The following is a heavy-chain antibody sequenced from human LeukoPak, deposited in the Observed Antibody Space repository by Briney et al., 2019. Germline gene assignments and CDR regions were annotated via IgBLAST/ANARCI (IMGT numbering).Heavy chain of an antibody. V-gene: IGHV3-21*01. CDR2: ISSSSSYI. Sequence: GGSLRLSCAASGFTFSSYSMNWVRQAPGKGLEWVSSISSSSSYIYYADSVKGRFTISRDNAKNSLYLQMNSLRAEDTAVYYCARVNDFWSGYYTYWGQGTLVTVSS. CDR3: ARVNDFWSGYYTY. D-gene: IGHD3-3*01. J-gene: IGHJ4*02. CDR1: GFTFSSYS.